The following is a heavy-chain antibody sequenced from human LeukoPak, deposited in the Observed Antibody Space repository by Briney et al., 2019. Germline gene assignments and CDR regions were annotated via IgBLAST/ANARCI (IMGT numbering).Heavy chain of an antibody. J-gene: IGHJ4*02. CDR2: IFPFLRTS. CDR1: GGSFSNYA. Sequence: ASVKVSCKASGGSFSNYAIRWVRQAPGQGLEWMGGIFPFLRTSNYAQKFQGRITITADESTSTDDSTSTAYMELSSLRSEDTAVYYCARGFYDTNGPFDFRGQGTLVTVSS. V-gene: IGHV1-69*13. CDR3: ARGFYDTNGPFDF. D-gene: IGHD3-22*01.